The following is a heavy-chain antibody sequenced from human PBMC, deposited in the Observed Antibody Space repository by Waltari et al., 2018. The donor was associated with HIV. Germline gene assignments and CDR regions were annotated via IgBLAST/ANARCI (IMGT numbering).Heavy chain of an antibody. V-gene: IGHV4-4*02. Sequence: QVQLQESGPGLVRPWGTLSLTCTVSGGSISNVNWWSWVRQSPEKGLEWIGEIYQNGDTNYNPSLKSRVSMSLDKSKNQFSLKMTSVTAADTAVYYCTGDPPGYPRAFDIWGPGTTVIVS. CDR2: IYQNGDT. J-gene: IGHJ3*02. CDR3: TGDPPGYPRAFDI. D-gene: IGHD6-13*01. CDR1: GGSISNVNW.